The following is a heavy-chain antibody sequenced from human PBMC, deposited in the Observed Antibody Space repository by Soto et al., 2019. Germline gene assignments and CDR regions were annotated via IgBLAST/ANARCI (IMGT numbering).Heavy chain of an antibody. CDR2: ISGSGDST. Sequence: EVQLLESGGGLVQPGGSLRLSCAASGFTFNNYAMSWVRQAPGRGLEWVSSISGSGDSTYYADSVKGRFIISRDNSKNTLSLQMNGLRAEDTAVYYCARDWGYDSSDLIDYWGQGTLVTVSS. CDR3: ARDWGYDSSDLIDY. CDR1: GFTFNNYA. V-gene: IGHV3-23*01. D-gene: IGHD3-22*01. J-gene: IGHJ4*02.